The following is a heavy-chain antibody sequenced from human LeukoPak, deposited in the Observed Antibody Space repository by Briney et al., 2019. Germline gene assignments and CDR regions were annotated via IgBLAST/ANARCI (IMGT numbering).Heavy chain of an antibody. Sequence: PGGSLRLSCAASGFTFSTYSMNWVRQAPGKGLEWVSSISSSSSDIYYADSVKGRFTISRDNAKNSLYLQMNSLRAEDTAIYYCARLESALWYSGSRSAGYGMDVWGQGTTVTVSS. J-gene: IGHJ6*02. CDR3: ARLESALWYSGSRSAGYGMDV. CDR1: GFTFSTYS. D-gene: IGHD1-26*01. V-gene: IGHV3-21*01. CDR2: ISSSSSDI.